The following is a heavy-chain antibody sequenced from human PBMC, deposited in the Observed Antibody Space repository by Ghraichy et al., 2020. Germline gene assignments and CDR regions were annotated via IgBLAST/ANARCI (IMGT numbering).Heavy chain of an antibody. CDR3: ARDRGKWFGLTNYYYYGMDV. D-gene: IGHD3-10*01. CDR2: IYYSGST. Sequence: ESLNISCTVSGGSISSYYWSWIRQPPGKGLEWIGYIYYSGSTNYNPSLKSRVTISVDTSKNQFSLKLSSVTAADTAVYYCARDRGKWFGLTNYYYYGMDVWGQGTTVTVSS. V-gene: IGHV4-59*01. J-gene: IGHJ6*02. CDR1: GGSISSYY.